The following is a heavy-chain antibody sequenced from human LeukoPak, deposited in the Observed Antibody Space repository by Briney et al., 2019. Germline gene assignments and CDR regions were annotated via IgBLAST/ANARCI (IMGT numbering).Heavy chain of an antibody. D-gene: IGHD2-21*02. J-gene: IGHJ4*02. Sequence: PGGSLRLSCAASGFTFDDYAMHWVRQAPGKGLEWVSGISWNSGSIGYADSVKGRFTISRDNAKNSLYLQMNSLRAEDTALYYCAKDSSYCGGDCYSPWVDWGQGTLVTVSS. CDR1: GFTFDDYA. CDR2: ISWNSGSI. CDR3: AKDSSYCGGDCYSPWVD. V-gene: IGHV3-9*01.